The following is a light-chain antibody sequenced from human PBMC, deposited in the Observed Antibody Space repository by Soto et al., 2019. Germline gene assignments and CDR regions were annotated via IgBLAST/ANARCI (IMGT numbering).Light chain of an antibody. J-gene: IGKJ1*01. Sequence: ESLLTQSPGTLSLSAGERATLSCRASQTISGTYLAWYQQKPGQAPRLRIYSSSSTAAGVSDTFSGSGSGTDFSLTISRLETADFAIYYCQQYGRSPTWTFGQGTKVE. V-gene: IGKV3-20*01. CDR3: QQYGRSPTWT. CDR2: SSS. CDR1: QTISGTY.